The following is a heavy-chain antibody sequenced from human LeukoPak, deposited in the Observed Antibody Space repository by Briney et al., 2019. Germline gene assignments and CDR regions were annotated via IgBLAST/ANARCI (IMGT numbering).Heavy chain of an antibody. CDR1: GFTFSSYS. V-gene: IGHV3-21*01. Sequence: GGSLRLSCAASGFTFSSYSMNWVRQAPGRGLEWVSSISSSSSYIYYADSVKGRFTISRDNAENSLDLQMNSLRAEDTAVYYCARAGTSPDAFDIWGQGTMVTVSS. CDR3: ARAGTSPDAFDI. J-gene: IGHJ3*02. D-gene: IGHD3/OR15-3a*01. CDR2: ISSSSSYI.